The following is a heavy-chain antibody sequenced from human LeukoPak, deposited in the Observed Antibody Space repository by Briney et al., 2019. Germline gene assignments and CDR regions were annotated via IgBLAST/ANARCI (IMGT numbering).Heavy chain of an antibody. V-gene: IGHV4-39*07. D-gene: IGHD6-19*01. CDR2: IYYSGST. Sequence: SETLSLTCTVSGGSISSSSYYWGWIRQPPGKGLEWIGSIYYSGSTYYNPSLKSRVTISVDTSKNQFSLKLSSVTAADTAVYYCARSGEIGKQWLNVASFDYWGQGTLVTVSS. J-gene: IGHJ4*02. CDR1: GGSISSSSYY. CDR3: ARSGEIGKQWLNVASFDY.